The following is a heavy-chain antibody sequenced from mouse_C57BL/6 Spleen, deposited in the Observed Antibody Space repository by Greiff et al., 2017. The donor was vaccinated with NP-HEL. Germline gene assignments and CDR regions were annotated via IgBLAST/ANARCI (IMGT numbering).Heavy chain of an antibody. CDR2: IDPSDSYT. V-gene: IGHV1-50*01. CDR3: ARRGDYEGAWFAY. Sequence: VQLQQPGAELVKPGASVKLSCKASGYTFTSYWMQWVKQRPGQGLEWIGEIDPSDSYTNYNQKFQGKATLTVDTSSSTAYMQLSSLTSEDSAVYYCARRGDYEGAWFAYWGQGTLVTVSA. CDR1: GYTFTSYW. D-gene: IGHD2-4*01. J-gene: IGHJ3*01.